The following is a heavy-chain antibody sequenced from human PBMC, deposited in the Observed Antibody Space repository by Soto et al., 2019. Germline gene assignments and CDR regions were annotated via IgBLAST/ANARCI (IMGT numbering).Heavy chain of an antibody. CDR2: VYYDGTT. D-gene: IGHD3-3*01. CDR3: ASHGVNSPLRL. Sequence: QLQLQESGPGLVKPSETLSLTCSVSGGPISGSVYYWGWIRQSAGEGLAWIASVYYDGTTYYNPSLKSRVYMSVETSKNQCSLRLSSLTAADTAGYYCASHGVNSPLRLWGQGTMVSVSS. V-gene: IGHV4-39*01. CDR1: GGPISGSVYY. J-gene: IGHJ3*01.